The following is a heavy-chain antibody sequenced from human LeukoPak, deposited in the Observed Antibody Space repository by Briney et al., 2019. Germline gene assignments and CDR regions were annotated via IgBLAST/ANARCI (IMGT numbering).Heavy chain of an antibody. V-gene: IGHV3-15*01. D-gene: IGHD3-16*02. J-gene: IGHJ4*02. CDR3: AVDTPVIDAQIDY. CDR2: IRSGGAG. Sequence: SGGSLRLSCTASGFIFSHAWMNWVRQAPGKGLQWLGRIRSGGAGEYAAPAQGRFTISRDDSRNTVYLEMNNLDTDDTAVYFCAVDTPVIDAQIDYWGQGTLVTVSS. CDR1: GFIFSHAW.